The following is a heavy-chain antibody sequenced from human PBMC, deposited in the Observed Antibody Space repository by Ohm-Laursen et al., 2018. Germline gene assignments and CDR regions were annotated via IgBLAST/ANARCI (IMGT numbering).Heavy chain of an antibody. D-gene: IGHD6-13*01. J-gene: IGHJ4*02. CDR1: GFTFSSYS. Sequence: SLRLSCAASGFTFSSYSMNWVRQAPGKGLEWVSSISSSSSYIYYADSVKGRFTISRGNAKNSLYLQMNSLRAEDTAVYYCAREELAAVDYWGQGTLVTVSS. V-gene: IGHV3-21*01. CDR3: AREELAAVDY. CDR2: ISSSSSYI.